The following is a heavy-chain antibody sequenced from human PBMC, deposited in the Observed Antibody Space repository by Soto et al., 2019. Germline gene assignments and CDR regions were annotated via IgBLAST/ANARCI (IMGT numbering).Heavy chain of an antibody. CDR3: ARRIPFGYGMDV. CDR1: GFTFSSYA. J-gene: IGHJ6*02. V-gene: IGHV3-64*01. Sequence: GGSLRLSCAASGFTFSSYAMHWVRQAPGKGLEYVSVITSNGGNTDYASSVKGRFTISRDNSKNTLYLQMGSLRAEDMAVYYCARRIPFGYGMDVWGQGTTVTVAS. CDR2: ITSNGGNT. D-gene: IGHD2-21*01.